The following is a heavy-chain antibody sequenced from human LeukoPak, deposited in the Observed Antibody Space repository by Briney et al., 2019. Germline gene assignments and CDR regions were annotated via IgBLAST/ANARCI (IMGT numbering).Heavy chain of an antibody. J-gene: IGHJ3*02. V-gene: IGHV1-69*06. CDR3: ARDGGYCSGGSCSNDAFDI. D-gene: IGHD2-15*01. CDR1: VGTFISYA. Sequence: SVKVSCKSSVGTFISYAISWVGQPPGQGLEGMGGIIPIFCTANYAQKFQGRVTITADKTTSTAYMELRSLRSEDTAVYYCARDGGYCSGGSCSNDAFDIWGQGTMVTVSS. CDR2: IIPIFCTA.